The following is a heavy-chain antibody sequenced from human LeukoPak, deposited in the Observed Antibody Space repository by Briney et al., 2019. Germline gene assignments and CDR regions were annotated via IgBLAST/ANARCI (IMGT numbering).Heavy chain of an antibody. V-gene: IGHV3-23*01. D-gene: IGHD3-9*01. CDR2: IGGSGGST. CDR1: GFTLSSYA. J-gene: IGHJ4*02. Sequence: LAGGSLRLSCAASGFTLSSYAMSWVRQAPGKGLEWVSAIGGSGGSTYYADTVKGRFTISRDNSKNTLYLQMNSLRAEDTAVYYCARGHWFYEYWGQGILVTVSS. CDR3: ARGHWFYEY.